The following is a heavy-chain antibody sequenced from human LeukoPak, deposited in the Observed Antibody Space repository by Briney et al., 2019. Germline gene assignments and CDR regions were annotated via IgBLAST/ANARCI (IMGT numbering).Heavy chain of an antibody. CDR2: ISSSSSYI. J-gene: IGHJ4*02. CDR3: ARDRSTTAMVNPSDY. D-gene: IGHD5-18*01. Sequence: GGSLRLSCAASGFTFSSYSMNWVRQAPGKGLEWVSSISSSSSYIYYADSVKGRFTISRDNAKNSLYLQMNSLRAEDTAVYYCARDRSTTAMVNPSDYWGQGTLVTVSS. V-gene: IGHV3-21*01. CDR1: GFTFSSYS.